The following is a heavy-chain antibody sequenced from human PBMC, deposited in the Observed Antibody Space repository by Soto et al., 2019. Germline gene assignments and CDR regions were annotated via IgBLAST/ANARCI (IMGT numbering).Heavy chain of an antibody. V-gene: IGHV4-39*01. Sequence: SETLSLTCTVSGGSISSNSYYWGWNRQPPGKGLEWIGNIHYSGSTYYDSSLKPRVTISVDTSKNQFSLKLSSVTAADTAVYYCASQHYYDSSGYDAGAWGQGTLVTISS. CDR2: IHYSGST. CDR3: ASQHYYDSSGYDAGA. J-gene: IGHJ5*02. CDR1: GGSISSNSYY. D-gene: IGHD3-22*01.